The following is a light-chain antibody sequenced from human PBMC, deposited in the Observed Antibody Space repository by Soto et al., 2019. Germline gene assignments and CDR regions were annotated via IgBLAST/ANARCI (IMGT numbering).Light chain of an antibody. CDR3: QQYGSSRT. CDR2: GAS. CDR1: QSVSSSS. Sequence: TLSLSPGERAPLSCRASQSVSSSSLAWYQQKPGQAPRLLIYGASSRATGIPDRFSGSGSGTDFTLTISRLEPEDFAVYYCQQYGSSRTFGQGTKVDIK. J-gene: IGKJ1*01. V-gene: IGKV3-20*01.